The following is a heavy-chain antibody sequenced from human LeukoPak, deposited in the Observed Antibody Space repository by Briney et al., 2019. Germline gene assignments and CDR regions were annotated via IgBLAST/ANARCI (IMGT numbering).Heavy chain of an antibody. Sequence: GGSLRLSCAASGFTFSSYAMSWVRQAPGKGLEWVSAIRGSGDRTHYADSVKGRFTVSRDNSKNTLYLQMNSLRAEDTAVYYCAKDSKIVGATFRSYHYMDVWGKGTAVTVSS. CDR2: IRGSGDRT. CDR1: GFTFSSYA. J-gene: IGHJ6*03. CDR3: AKDSKIVGATFRSYHYMDV. D-gene: IGHD1-26*01. V-gene: IGHV3-23*01.